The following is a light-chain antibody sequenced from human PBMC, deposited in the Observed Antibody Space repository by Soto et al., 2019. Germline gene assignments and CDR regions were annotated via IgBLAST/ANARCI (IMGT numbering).Light chain of an antibody. CDR1: DSDVGGHNY. J-gene: IGLJ2*01. CDR3: SSYTINGVGV. V-gene: IGLV2-14*03. CDR2: DVS. Sequence: QSALTQPASVSGSPGQSITISCTGTDSDVGGHNYVSWYQHHPGNAPKVMIYDVSNRPSGVSNRFSGSKSGNTASLIISGLQAEDEADYYCSSYTINGVGVFGGGTKLTVL.